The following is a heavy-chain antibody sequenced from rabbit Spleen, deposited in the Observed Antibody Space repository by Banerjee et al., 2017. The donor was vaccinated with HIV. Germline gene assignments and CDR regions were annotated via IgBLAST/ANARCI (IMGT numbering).Heavy chain of an antibody. CDR1: GFAFSSYG. CDR2: IDPIFSGT. J-gene: IGHJ4*01. CDR3: ARDLVAVIGWNFNL. Sequence: QEQLVESGGGLVQPGGSLKLSCKASGFAFSSYGVSWVRQAPGEGLELFGFIDPIFSGTYYANGVNGRFTISSHNAQNTLYLQLTSLTAADTATYFCARDLVAVIGWNFNLWGQGTLVTVS. D-gene: IGHD5-1*01. V-gene: IGHV1S47*01.